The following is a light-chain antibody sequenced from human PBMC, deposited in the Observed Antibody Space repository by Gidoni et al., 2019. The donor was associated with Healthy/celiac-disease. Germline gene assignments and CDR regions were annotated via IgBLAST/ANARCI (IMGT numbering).Light chain of an antibody. J-gene: IGKJ1*01. V-gene: IGKV4-1*01. CDR1: QSVLYSSNNKNY. Sequence: DLVMTQSPDSPAVSLGERATINCKSSQSVLYSSNNKNYLAWYQQKPGQPPKLLIYWASTRESGVPDRFSGSGSETDFTLTISSLQAEDVAVYYCQQYYSTWTFXQXTKVEIK. CDR3: QQYYSTWT. CDR2: WAS.